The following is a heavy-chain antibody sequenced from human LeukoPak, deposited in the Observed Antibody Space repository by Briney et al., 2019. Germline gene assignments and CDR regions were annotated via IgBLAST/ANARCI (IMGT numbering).Heavy chain of an antibody. CDR3: ARRRFGSGYDY. J-gene: IGHJ4*02. CDR1: GGSISGSSYY. D-gene: IGHD5-12*01. CDR2: LYYSGTI. Sequence: SETLSLTCTVSGGSISGSSYYWGWIRQPPGKGLEWIGTLYYSGTIYYNPSLKSRVTIAVDTSKNQFSLNLSSVTAADTAVYFCARRRFGSGYDYGGQGTLVTVSS. V-gene: IGHV4-39*01.